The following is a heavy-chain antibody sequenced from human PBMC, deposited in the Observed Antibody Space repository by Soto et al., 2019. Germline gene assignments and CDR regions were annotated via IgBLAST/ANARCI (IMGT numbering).Heavy chain of an antibody. D-gene: IGHD4-4*01. CDR3: ARPRSFYSNYGLSALDP. V-gene: IGHV1-8*01. CDR2: MNPNSGNT. Sequence: QVQLVQSGAEVKKPGASVKVSCKASGYTFTSYDINWVRQATGQGLEWRGWMNPNSGNTGYAQKFQGRVTMTRNTSLSTDYIELSSLRSEDTAVYYCARPRSFYSNYGLSALDPWGKGTLVTVSS. J-gene: IGHJ5*02. CDR1: GYTFTSYD.